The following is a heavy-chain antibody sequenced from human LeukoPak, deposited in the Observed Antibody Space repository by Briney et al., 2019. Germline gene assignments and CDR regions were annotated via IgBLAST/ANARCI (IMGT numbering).Heavy chain of an antibody. CDR1: GGSISSSSYY. D-gene: IGHD2-2*03. Sequence: SETLSLTCTVSGGSISSSSYYWGWIRQPPGKGLEWIGSIYYSGSTYYNPSLKSRVTISVDTSKNQFSLKLRSVTAADTAVYYCARDGGYCSSTNCYDYWGQGTLVTVSS. CDR2: IYYSGST. V-gene: IGHV4-39*07. CDR3: ARDGGYCSSTNCYDY. J-gene: IGHJ4*02.